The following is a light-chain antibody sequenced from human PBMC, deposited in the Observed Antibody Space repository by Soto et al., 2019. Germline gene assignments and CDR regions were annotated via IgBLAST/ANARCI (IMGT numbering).Light chain of an antibody. CDR3: HYHDSSPEFA. CDR2: GAS. V-gene: IGKV3-20*01. Sequence: EIVLTQSPGTLSLSPGERATLSCRASQSVSSNNLAWYQQRPGQAPRVVIYGASTRATGIPERFSGSGSGTDFTLTISRLEPEDFAVYYCHYHDSSPEFAFGPGTKVDIK. CDR1: QSVSSNN. J-gene: IGKJ3*01.